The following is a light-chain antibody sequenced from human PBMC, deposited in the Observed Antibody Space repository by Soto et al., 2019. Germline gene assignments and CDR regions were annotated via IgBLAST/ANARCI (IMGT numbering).Light chain of an antibody. CDR1: NSSIGAGYD. CDR3: QSFDSSLNGWV. CDR2: GHT. Sequence: QAVVTQPPSVTGAPGQRISISCTGSNSSIGAGYDVHWYQQVPGTAPKLLIYGHTNRPSGVPDRFSGSKSGTSASLAISGLQAEDEADYYCQSFDSSLNGWVFGGGTKLTVL. V-gene: IGLV1-40*01. J-gene: IGLJ3*02.